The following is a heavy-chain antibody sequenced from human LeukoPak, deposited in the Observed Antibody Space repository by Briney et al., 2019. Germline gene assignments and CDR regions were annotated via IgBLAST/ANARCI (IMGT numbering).Heavy chain of an antibody. Sequence: TSETLSHTCAVYGGSFNGYYWSWVRQPPGKGLEWIGEINHSGSTNYNPSLKSRVTISVDTSKNQFSLKLSSVTAADTAVYYCARGQPSIRYYDYVWGSYRSTVDFANSGQGTLFTVSS. J-gene: IGHJ4*02. CDR1: GGSFNGYY. V-gene: IGHV4-34*01. CDR2: INHSGST. CDR3: ARGQPSIRYYDYVWGSYRSTVDFAN. D-gene: IGHD3-16*02.